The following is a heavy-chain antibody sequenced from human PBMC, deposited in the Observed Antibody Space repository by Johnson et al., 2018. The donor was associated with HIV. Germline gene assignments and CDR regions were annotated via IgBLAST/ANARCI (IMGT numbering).Heavy chain of an antibody. Sequence: QVQLVESGGGLVRPGGTLRLSCVASGFPFSSHTMHWVRQAPGKGLEWVAFIRYDGSNKYYADSLKGRFTISRDNSKNMLYLQMNSLRAEDTAVYYCARVTTMIVVVFAFDIWGQGTMVTVSS. CDR3: ARVTTMIVVVFAFDI. D-gene: IGHD3-22*01. CDR1: GFPFSSHT. CDR2: IRYDGSNK. J-gene: IGHJ3*02. V-gene: IGHV3-30*02.